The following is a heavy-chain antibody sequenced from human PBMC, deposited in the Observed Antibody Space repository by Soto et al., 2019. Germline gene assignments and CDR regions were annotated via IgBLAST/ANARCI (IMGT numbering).Heavy chain of an antibody. V-gene: IGHV3-23*01. D-gene: IGHD1-26*01. CDR3: AKDGERGSYYFDY. CDR2: ISGSGGST. J-gene: IGHJ4*02. CDR1: GFTSITYG. Sequence: EVQLLESGGGLVQPGGSLRLSCAASGFTSITYGMSWVRQAPGKGLEWVSGISGSGGSTYYANSVKGRFTISRDNSKNTLYLQMNSLRAEDTAVYYCAKDGERGSYYFDYWGQGTLVTVSS.